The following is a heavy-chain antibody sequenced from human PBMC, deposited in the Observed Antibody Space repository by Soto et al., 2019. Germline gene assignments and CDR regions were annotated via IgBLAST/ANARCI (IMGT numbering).Heavy chain of an antibody. J-gene: IGHJ6*02. Sequence: QVQLVQSGAEVKKPGSSVKVSCKASGGTFSSYAISWVRQAPGQGLEWMGGIIPIFGTANYAQKFQGRVTVTADESTNTAYMELRSLRSGETGGYFWARGGGWNGPGGVWGQGTTVTVSS. CDR3: ARGGGWNGPGGV. V-gene: IGHV1-69*12. D-gene: IGHD2-15*01. CDR2: IIPIFGTA. CDR1: GGTFSSYA.